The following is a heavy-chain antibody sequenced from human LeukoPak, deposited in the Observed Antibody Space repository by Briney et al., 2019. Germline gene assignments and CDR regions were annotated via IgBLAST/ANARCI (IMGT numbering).Heavy chain of an antibody. V-gene: IGHV4-34*01. CDR3: ARLGVVFDY. J-gene: IGHJ4*02. Sequence: PSETLSLTCAVYGGSFSGYYWSWIRQPPGQGLEWIGEINHSGSTNYNPSLKSRVTISVDTSKNQFSLKLSSVTAADTAVYYCARLGVVFDYWGQGTLVTVSS. CDR2: INHSGST. D-gene: IGHD2-15*01. CDR1: GGSFSGYY.